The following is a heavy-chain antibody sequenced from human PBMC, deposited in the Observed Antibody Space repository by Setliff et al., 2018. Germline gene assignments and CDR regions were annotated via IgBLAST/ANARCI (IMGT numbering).Heavy chain of an antibody. CDR3: ALFGDRNTFPT. D-gene: IGHD3-16*01. CDR2: INWDGRTT. CDR1: GFSFSAHG. J-gene: IGHJ3*02. Sequence: LSLSCAASGFSFSAHGMNWVRQRPGKGLEWVSTINWDGRTTAYADSVKGRFTISRDNAKNSLYLQMNSLRAEDTALYYCALFGDRNTFPTWGQGTMVTVSS. V-gene: IGHV3-20*04.